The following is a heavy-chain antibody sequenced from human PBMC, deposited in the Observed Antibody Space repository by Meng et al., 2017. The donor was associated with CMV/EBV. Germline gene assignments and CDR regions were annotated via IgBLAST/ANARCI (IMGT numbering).Heavy chain of an antibody. V-gene: IGHV3-48*04. CDR3: ARAYIGYSYGSADY. CDR1: GFTSSSYS. D-gene: IGHD5-18*01. J-gene: IGHJ4*02. Sequence: GESLKISCAASGFTSSSYSMNWVRQAPGKGLEWLSYISSSSGTIYYADSVKGRFTISRDYAKNSLYLQMNSLRAEDTAVYYCARAYIGYSYGSADYWGQGTLVTVSS. CDR2: ISSSSGTI.